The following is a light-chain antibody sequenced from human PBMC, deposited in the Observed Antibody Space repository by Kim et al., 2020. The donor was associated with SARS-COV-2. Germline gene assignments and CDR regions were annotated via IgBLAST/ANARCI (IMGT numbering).Light chain of an antibody. CDR3: QQSYSTPRT. J-gene: IGKJ1*01. Sequence: ASVGDRVTITCRASQSISSLLNWYQQKPGNAPKLLIYAASSLQSGVPSRFSGSGSGTDFTLTISSLQPGDFATYYCQQSYSTPRTFGQGTKVDIK. CDR2: AAS. V-gene: IGKV1-39*01. CDR1: QSISSL.